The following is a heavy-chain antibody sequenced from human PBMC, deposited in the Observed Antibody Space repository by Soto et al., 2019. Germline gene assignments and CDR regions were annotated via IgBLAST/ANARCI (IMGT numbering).Heavy chain of an antibody. CDR2: MNPDSGHA. CDR3: ARRPHCSGGICYYGLDN. D-gene: IGHD2-15*01. J-gene: IGHJ4*02. CDR1: GYTFTNSD. V-gene: IGHV1-8*01. Sequence: QVQLVQSGAEVKKPGASVKVSCKASGYTFTNSDINWVRQAPGQGLEWMGWMNPDSGHAAYAQKFQGRVTLTTSTSTYIVYMEMRSLGSDDTAVYYCARRPHCSGGICYYGLDNWGQGTLVTVSS.